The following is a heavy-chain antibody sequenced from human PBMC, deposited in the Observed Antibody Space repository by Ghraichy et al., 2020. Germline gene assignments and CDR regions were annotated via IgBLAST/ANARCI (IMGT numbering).Heavy chain of an antibody. Sequence: GGSLRLSCAASGFTFSDFGIHWVRQASGKGLEWVAVISFHGSNRHYADSVKGRFTISRDNSKDTVYLQMDSLRPEDTALYYCTKDHSTSSAGMDVWGQGTRVTVSS. J-gene: IGHJ6*02. CDR1: GFTFSDFG. CDR3: TKDHSTSSAGMDV. D-gene: IGHD2/OR15-2a*01. V-gene: IGHV3-30*18. CDR2: ISFHGSNR.